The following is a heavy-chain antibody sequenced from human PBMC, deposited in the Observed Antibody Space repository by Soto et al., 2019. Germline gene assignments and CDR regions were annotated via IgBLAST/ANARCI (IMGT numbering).Heavy chain of an antibody. Sequence: EVQLLESGGGLVQPGGSLRLSCAASGFTFSSYAMSWVRQAPGKGLEWVSAISGSGGSTYYADSVKGRFTISRDNSKNTLYLQMNSLRAEDTAVYYCAKDRDNGDYGDSEYFQHWGQGTLVTVSS. D-gene: IGHD4-17*01. J-gene: IGHJ1*01. V-gene: IGHV3-23*01. CDR3: AKDRDNGDYGDSEYFQH. CDR2: ISGSGGST. CDR1: GFTFSSYA.